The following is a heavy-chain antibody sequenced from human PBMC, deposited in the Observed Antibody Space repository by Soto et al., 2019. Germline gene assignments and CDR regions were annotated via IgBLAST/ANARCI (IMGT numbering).Heavy chain of an antibody. CDR3: TKVRGDPV. CDR2: ISAGRNT. D-gene: IGHD4-17*01. CDR1: GFTFSNYA. V-gene: IGHV3-23*01. J-gene: IGHJ6*04. Sequence: VQVLESGGDLVQPGGSLRLSCAASGFTFSNYAMKWVRQAPGKGPEWVSGISAGRNTYYEDSVKGRFTISRDNSKSTLFLQMDSLRAEDTDLYYCTKVRGDPVWGKGTTVTVSS.